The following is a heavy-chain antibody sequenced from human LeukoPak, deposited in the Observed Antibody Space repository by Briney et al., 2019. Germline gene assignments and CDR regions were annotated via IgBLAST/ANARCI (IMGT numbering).Heavy chain of an antibody. CDR3: ARADYEYLFDY. V-gene: IGHV1-18*01. CDR1: GYTFSNYG. D-gene: IGHD2/OR15-2a*01. J-gene: IGHJ4*02. Sequence: ASVKVSCKASGYTFSNYGISWVRQAPGQGLEWVGWIRGDNGNTNYAQKFQGRVTMTRDTSISTAYMELSRLRSDDTAVYYCARADYEYLFDYWGQGTLVTVSS. CDR2: IRGDNGNT.